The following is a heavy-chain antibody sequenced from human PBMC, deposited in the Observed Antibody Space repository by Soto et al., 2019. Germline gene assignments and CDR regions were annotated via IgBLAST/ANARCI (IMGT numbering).Heavy chain of an antibody. J-gene: IGHJ4*02. D-gene: IGHD3-22*01. V-gene: IGHV1-46*01. Sequence: ASVKVSCKVSGYTFTTKSMHWVRQAPGQGLEWMGIINTNGGSTRYAEKFQGRVTMTRDTSTNTVNMELSSLRSEDTAVYYCERDRTADYYDRSGYIYYFDFWGQGTLVPVSP. CDR2: INTNGGST. CDR3: ERDRTADYYDRSGYIYYFDF. CDR1: GYTFTTKS.